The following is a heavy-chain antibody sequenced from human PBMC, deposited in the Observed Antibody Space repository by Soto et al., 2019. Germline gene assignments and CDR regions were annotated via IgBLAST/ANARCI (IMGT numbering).Heavy chain of an antibody. CDR3: ARRTVNIRTFYSGLKTHCFDY. CDR2: IYYSGST. CDR1: GDSISSSDYY. V-gene: IGHV4-39*01. D-gene: IGHD6-19*01. Sequence: ALETLSLTCAVPGDSISSSDYYWGWIRQPPGKGLERIGSIYYSGSTYYIPFLQSRVAISVDTSKNQFSLKLKSVTAADTAIYYCARRTVNIRTFYSGLKTHCFDYWGQGAPVTVSS. J-gene: IGHJ4*02.